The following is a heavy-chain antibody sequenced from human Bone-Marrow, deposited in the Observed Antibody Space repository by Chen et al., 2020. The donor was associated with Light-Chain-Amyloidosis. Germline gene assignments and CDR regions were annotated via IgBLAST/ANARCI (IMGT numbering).Heavy chain of an antibody. CDR2: MSYDGDVE. V-gene: IGHV3-30*03. D-gene: IGHD4-17*01. Sequence: QVPLVESGGGVVQPGTSLRLSCAGSGFTTHAVHWVRQAPGKGLQWLAAMSYDGDVEDYAGVVKGRFIISRDNDKETVYLQMNSLREEDTAVYYCATPDSPVTEDYFDYWGQGTQVSVSS. CDR1: GFTTHA. J-gene: IGHJ4*02. CDR3: ATPDSPVTEDYFDY.